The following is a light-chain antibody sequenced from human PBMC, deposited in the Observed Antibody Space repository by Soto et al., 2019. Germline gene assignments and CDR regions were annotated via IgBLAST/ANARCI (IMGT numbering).Light chain of an antibody. J-gene: IGKJ5*01. CDR1: QYINTR. Sequence: EIVLTQSPATLSSFPGDRVTLSCRASQYINTRLAWYQHRPGQAPRLLIYGATNRIIGIPDRFSGSVSGTGFTLTISRLEPEDFVVYYCQLYGVSSPRITFGQGTRLEI. CDR2: GAT. CDR3: QLYGVSSPRIT. V-gene: IGKV3-20*01.